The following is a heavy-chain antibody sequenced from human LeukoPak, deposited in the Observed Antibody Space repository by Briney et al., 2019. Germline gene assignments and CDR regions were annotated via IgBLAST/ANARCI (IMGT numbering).Heavy chain of an antibody. V-gene: IGHV1-46*01. D-gene: IGHD6-19*01. J-gene: IGHJ4*02. Sequence: VSVKVSCKASGYTFTSYYMHWVRQAPGQGLEWMGIINPSGDSTSYAQKFQGRVTMTRDTSTSTVYMELSSLRSEDTAVYYCVGFGWVHFDYWGQGTLVTVSS. CDR2: INPSGDST. CDR3: VGFGWVHFDY. CDR1: GYTFTSYY.